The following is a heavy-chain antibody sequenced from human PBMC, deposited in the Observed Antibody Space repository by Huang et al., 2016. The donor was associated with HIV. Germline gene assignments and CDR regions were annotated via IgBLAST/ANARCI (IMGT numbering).Heavy chain of an antibody. J-gene: IGHJ3*01. D-gene: IGHD5-18*01. CDR1: GYTFTSYG. Sequence: QVQLVQSGAEVKKPGASVKVSCTASGYTFTSYGISWVGQATGQGLEWMGWISTSKGKKKYSQNLQGRATVTTDTATSTAYMELRSLRYDDTAVYYCARNMWIELWSRAFDVWGQGTVVSVSS. CDR2: ISTSKGKK. CDR3: ARNMWIELWSRAFDV. V-gene: IGHV1-18*04.